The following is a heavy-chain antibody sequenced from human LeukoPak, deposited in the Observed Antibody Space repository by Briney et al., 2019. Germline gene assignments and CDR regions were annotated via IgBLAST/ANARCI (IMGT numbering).Heavy chain of an antibody. CDR1: GGSISSGGYY. D-gene: IGHD2-2*01. CDR2: IYYSGST. Sequence: SQTLSLTCTVSGGSISSGGYYWSWIRQHPGKGLEWIGYIYYSGSTYYNPSLKSRVTISVDTSKSQFSLKLSSVTAADTAVYYCARGRFSRSYADYYYYGMDVWGQGTTVTVSS. V-gene: IGHV4-31*03. J-gene: IGHJ6*02. CDR3: ARGRFSRSYADYYYYGMDV.